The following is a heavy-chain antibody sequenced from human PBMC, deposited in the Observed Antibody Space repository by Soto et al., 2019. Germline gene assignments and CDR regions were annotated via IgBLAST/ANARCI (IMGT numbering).Heavy chain of an antibody. D-gene: IGHD3-10*01. Sequence: SETLSLTCTVFGGSISSYYLRWIRQPPGKGLEWIGYIYYSGSTNYHPSLKSRVTISVDTSKNQFSLKLNSMTAADTAVYYCARHNYGSGSTYFDYWGQGTLVTVSS. CDR2: IYYSGST. CDR1: GGSISSYY. V-gene: IGHV4-59*08. CDR3: ARHNYGSGSTYFDY. J-gene: IGHJ4*02.